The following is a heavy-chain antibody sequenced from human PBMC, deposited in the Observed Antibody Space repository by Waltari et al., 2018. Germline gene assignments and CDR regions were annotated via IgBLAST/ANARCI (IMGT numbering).Heavy chain of an antibody. V-gene: IGHV4-39*07. CDR2: IYYSGST. CDR1: GGSISSSSYY. CDR3: ARDRAMVVTPAYFDY. D-gene: IGHD2-21*02. J-gene: IGHJ4*02. Sequence: QLQLQESGPGLVKPSETLYLTCTVSGGSISSSSYYWGWIRQPPGKGLEWIGSIYYSGSTYYNPSLKSRVTISVDTSKNQFSLKLSSVTAADTAVYYCARDRAMVVTPAYFDYWGQGTLVTVSS.